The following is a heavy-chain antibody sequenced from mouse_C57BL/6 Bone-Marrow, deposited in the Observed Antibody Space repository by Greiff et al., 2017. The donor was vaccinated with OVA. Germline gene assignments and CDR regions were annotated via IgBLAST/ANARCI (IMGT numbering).Heavy chain of an antibody. Sequence: QVQLQQSGAELMKPGASVKLSCKATGYTFTGYWIEWVKQRPGHGLEWIGEILPGSGSTNYNEKFKGKATFTADTSSNTAYVQLSSLTTEDSAIYYGARDGNYYGGGYWYFDVWGTGTTVTVSS. J-gene: IGHJ1*03. CDR2: ILPGSGST. D-gene: IGHD2-1*01. V-gene: IGHV1-9*01. CDR3: ARDGNYYGGGYWYFDV. CDR1: GYTFTGYW.